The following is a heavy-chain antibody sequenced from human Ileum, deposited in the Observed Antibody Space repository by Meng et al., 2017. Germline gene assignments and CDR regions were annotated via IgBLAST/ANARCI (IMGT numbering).Heavy chain of an antibody. CDR3: VSERRRSYFFDY. V-gene: IGHV4-30-4*01. CDR1: GGSITSGDYY. Sequence: QVQLQEAGPGLGKPSQTLARNCTVSGGSITSGDYYWSGIRQPPGKGLEWIGYIFYTGATYSNPSLKSRVTVSLDTSKSQFSLKLSSVTAADTAIYYCVSERRRSYFFDYWGQGTLVTVSS. J-gene: IGHJ4*02. CDR2: IFYTGAT.